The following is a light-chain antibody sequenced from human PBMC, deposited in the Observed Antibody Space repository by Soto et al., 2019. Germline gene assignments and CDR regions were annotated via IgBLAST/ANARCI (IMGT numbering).Light chain of an antibody. CDR1: QGISSY. V-gene: IGKV1-9*01. CDR3: QQLFDSPIT. Sequence: LPFTPSPSFLSASVGDGVTITWPASQGISSYLAWYQQKPGKAPKLLIYAASTLESGVPSRFSATVSGTEFSLTITSLQPEDFATYYCQQLFDSPITFGQGTRLEIK. CDR2: AAS. J-gene: IGKJ5*01.